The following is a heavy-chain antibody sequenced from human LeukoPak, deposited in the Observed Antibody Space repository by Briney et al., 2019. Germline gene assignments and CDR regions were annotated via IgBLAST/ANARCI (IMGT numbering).Heavy chain of an antibody. V-gene: IGHV4-30-4*01. D-gene: IGHD6-13*01. J-gene: IGHJ6*02. CDR3: ARQPGSSWSPYYYFGMDV. Sequence: PSETLSLTCTVSGGSISSGDYYWSWIRQPPGKGLEWIGYIYYSGSTYYNPSLKSRVTISVGTSKNQFSLKLSSVTAADTAVYYCARQPGSSWSPYYYFGMDVWGQGTTVTVSS. CDR2: IYYSGST. CDR1: GGSISSGDYY.